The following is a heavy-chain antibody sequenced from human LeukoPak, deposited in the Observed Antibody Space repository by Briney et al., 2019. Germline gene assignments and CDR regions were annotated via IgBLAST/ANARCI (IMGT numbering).Heavy chain of an antibody. CDR2: ISSSSSTI. V-gene: IGHV3-48*02. CDR1: GFTFSSYS. CDR3: AREVRGGRSGWYGSSVGYFDY. Sequence: PGGSLRLSCAASGFTFSSYSMNWVRQAPGKGLEWVSYISSSSSTIYYADSVKGRFTISRDNAKNSLYLQMNSLRDEDTAVYYCAREVRGGRSGWYGSSVGYFDYWGQGTLVTVSS. D-gene: IGHD6-19*01. J-gene: IGHJ4*02.